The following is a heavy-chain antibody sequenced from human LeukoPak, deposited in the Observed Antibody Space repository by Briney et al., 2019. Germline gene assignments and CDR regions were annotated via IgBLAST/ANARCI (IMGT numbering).Heavy chain of an antibody. D-gene: IGHD3-9*01. CDR2: ISAYNGNT. CDR1: GYTFTSYG. Sequence: GASVKVPCKASGYTFTSYGISWVRQAPGQGLEWMGWISAYNGNTNYAQKLQGRVTMTTDTSTSTAYMELSRLRSDDTAVYYCARADILTGYYPPFFDYWGQGTLVTVSS. V-gene: IGHV1-18*01. CDR3: ARADILTGYYPPFFDY. J-gene: IGHJ4*02.